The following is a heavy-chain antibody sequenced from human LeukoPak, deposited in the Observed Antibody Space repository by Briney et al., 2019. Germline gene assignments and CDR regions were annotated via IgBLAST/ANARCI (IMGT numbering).Heavy chain of an antibody. CDR1: GGSIGSGVYY. J-gene: IGHJ2*01. V-gene: IGHV4-30-4*01. CDR2: IYYSGSA. D-gene: IGHD4-17*01. Sequence: PSQTLSLICTVSGGSIGSGVYYWSWVRQSPGKGLEWIGNIYYSGSAYYNPSLKSRVSISVDTSKNQFSLKLRSVTAADTAVYYCARDDGDYSSPYWYFDLWGRGTLVTVSS. CDR3: ARDDGDYSSPYWYFDL.